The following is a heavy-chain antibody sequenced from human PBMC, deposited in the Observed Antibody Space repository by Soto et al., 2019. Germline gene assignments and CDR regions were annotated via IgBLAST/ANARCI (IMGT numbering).Heavy chain of an antibody. CDR1: GYTFSDYW. V-gene: IGHV5-51*01. CDR3: ARLALTTNFDF. CDR2: IYPGDSDT. D-gene: IGHD4-17*01. J-gene: IGHJ4*02. Sequence: GESLKISCKGSGYTFSDYWIGWVRQMPGKGLEWMGIIYPGDSDTRYSPSFQGQVTISADKSIATAYLQWGSLRASDTAMYYCARLALTTNFDFWGQGTLVTVSS.